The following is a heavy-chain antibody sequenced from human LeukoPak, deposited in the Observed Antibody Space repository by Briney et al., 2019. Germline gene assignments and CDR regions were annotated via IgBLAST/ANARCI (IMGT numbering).Heavy chain of an antibody. D-gene: IGHD2-2*01. Sequence: GGSLRLSCAASGFTFSNAWMSWVRQAPGKGLEWVGRIKRKTDGETTDYAAPVKGRFSISRDDSKNTQYLQMNSLKTEDTAVYYCTTQQGALGYCSSTSCYPDYYYYGMDVWGQGTTVTVSS. V-gene: IGHV3-15*01. CDR1: GFTFSNAW. CDR2: IKRKTDGETT. J-gene: IGHJ6*02. CDR3: TTQQGALGYCSSTSCYPDYYYYGMDV.